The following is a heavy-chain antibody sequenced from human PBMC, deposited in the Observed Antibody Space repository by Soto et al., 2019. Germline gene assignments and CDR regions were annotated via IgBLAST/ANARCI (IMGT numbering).Heavy chain of an antibody. D-gene: IGHD2-15*01. CDR1: GYTFTGYY. CDR2: INPNSGDT. CDR3: AGDWWGYCRSGNCSP. V-gene: IGHV1-2*02. J-gene: IGHJ5*02. Sequence: ASVKVSCKASGYTFTGYYLHWVRQAPGQGLEWMGWINPNSGDTDYAQKFQGRVTMTRDTSISTAYMELSRLRSDDTAVYYCAGDWWGYCRSGNCSPWGQGNLVTGSS.